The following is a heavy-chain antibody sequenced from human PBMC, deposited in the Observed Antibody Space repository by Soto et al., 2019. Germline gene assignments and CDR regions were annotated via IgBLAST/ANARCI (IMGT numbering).Heavy chain of an antibody. Sequence: QVQLQESGPGLVKPSETLSLTCAVSGDSISTDNWWSWVRQPPGKGLEWIGEISHSRSTNYNPSLKIRVSISADRSKNQLSLRLNSVTAADTAVYFCARDTHWGLGDWGQGILVIVSS. CDR1: GDSISTDNW. J-gene: IGHJ4*02. CDR2: ISHSRST. V-gene: IGHV4-4*02. CDR3: ARDTHWGLGD. D-gene: IGHD7-27*01.